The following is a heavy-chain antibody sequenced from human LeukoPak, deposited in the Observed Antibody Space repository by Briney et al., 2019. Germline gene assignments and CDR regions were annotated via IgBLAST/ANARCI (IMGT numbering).Heavy chain of an antibody. D-gene: IGHD2-15*01. CDR2: INAGNGNT. Sequence: GASVKVSCKASGYTFTSYAMHWVRQAPGQRLEWMGWINAGNGNTKYSQKFQGRVTITRDTSASTAYMELSSLRSEDTAVYYCARELGYCSGGSCYSGFGYWGQGTLVTVPS. V-gene: IGHV1-3*01. J-gene: IGHJ4*02. CDR1: GYTFTSYA. CDR3: ARELGYCSGGSCYSGFGY.